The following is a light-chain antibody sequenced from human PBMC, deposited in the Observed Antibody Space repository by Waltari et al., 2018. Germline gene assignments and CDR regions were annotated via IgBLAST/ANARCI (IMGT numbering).Light chain of an antibody. CDR3: AAWDDSLNGRV. V-gene: IGLV1-44*01. CDR1: NSNIGSNT. J-gene: IGLJ3*02. CDR2: SNK. Sequence: QSVLTQPPSASGTPGQRVTISCSGSNSNIGSNTVNWYQQLPGTAPKLLIYSNKQRPSGVPDRFSGSKSGTSASLAISGLQSEDEADYYCAAWDDSLNGRVFGGGTKLTVL.